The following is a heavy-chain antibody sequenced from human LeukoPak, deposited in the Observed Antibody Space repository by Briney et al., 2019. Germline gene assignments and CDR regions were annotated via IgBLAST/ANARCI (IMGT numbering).Heavy chain of an antibody. D-gene: IGHD3-22*01. CDR2: ISSSSSYI. CDR1: GFTFSSYS. J-gene: IGHJ3*02. Sequence: GGSLRLSYAASGFTFSSYSMNWVRQAPGKGLEWVSSISSSSSYIYYADSVKGRFTISRDNAKNSLYLQMNSLRAEDTAVYYCASDYYNSSCYYGDAFDIWGQGTMVTVSS. V-gene: IGHV3-21*01. CDR3: ASDYYNSSCYYGDAFDI.